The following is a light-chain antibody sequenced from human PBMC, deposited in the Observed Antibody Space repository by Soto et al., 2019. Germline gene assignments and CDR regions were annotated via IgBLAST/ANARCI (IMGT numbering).Light chain of an antibody. CDR3: QQYGSSSWK. CDR2: GAS. Sequence: EIVLPPSTATISVSPCEIYTISFRASQSVSSNLAWYQQKPGQAPRLLIYGASNRATGIPDRFSGSGSGTDFTLTISRLEPEDFAVYYCQQYGSSSWKFGQGTKVDIK. V-gene: IGKV3-20*01. J-gene: IGKJ1*01. CDR1: QSVSSN.